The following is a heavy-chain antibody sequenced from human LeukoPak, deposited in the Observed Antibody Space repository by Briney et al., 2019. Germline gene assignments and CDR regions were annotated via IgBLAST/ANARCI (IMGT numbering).Heavy chain of an antibody. D-gene: IGHD3-22*01. Sequence: PETLSLTCTVSGGSISSHYRSWIRQPPGKGLEWIGYIYYSGNTNYNPSLKSRVTMSVDTSKNQFSLKLSSVTAADTAVYYCARDGYYYDSSGPRRSYYYYYMDVWGKGTTVTVSS. CDR2: IYYSGNT. J-gene: IGHJ6*03. V-gene: IGHV4-59*11. CDR1: GGSISSHY. CDR3: ARDGYYYDSSGPRRSYYYYYMDV.